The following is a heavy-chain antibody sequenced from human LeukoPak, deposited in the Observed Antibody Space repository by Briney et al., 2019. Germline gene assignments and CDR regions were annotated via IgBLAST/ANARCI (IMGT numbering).Heavy chain of an antibody. CDR2: INHSGIT. CDR3: ARGLREFGYYYYHMDV. Sequence: SETLSLTCAVYGGSFSGHYWSWIRQPPGKGLEWIAEINHSGITNYNPSLKSRLTISVDTSKNQFSLRLSSVTAADTAVYYCARGLREFGYYYYHMDVWGKGTTVTVPS. D-gene: IGHD3-10*01. J-gene: IGHJ6*03. V-gene: IGHV4-34*01. CDR1: GGSFSGHY.